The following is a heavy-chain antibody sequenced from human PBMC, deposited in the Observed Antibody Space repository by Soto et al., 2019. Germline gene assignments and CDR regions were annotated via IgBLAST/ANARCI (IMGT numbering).Heavy chain of an antibody. J-gene: IGHJ4*02. CDR2: INHSGST. V-gene: IGHV4-34*01. Sequence: SETLSLTCAVYGGSFSGYYWSWIRQPPGKGLEWIGEINHSGSTNYNPSLKSRVTISVDTSKNQFSLKLSSVTAADTAVYYCARQNIRTMVRGVMPLPSFDYWGQGTLVTVSS. D-gene: IGHD3-10*01. CDR3: ARQNIRTMVRGVMPLPSFDY. CDR1: GGSFSGYY.